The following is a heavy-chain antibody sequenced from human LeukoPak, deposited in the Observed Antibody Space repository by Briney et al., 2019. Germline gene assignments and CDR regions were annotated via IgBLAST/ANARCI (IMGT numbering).Heavy chain of an antibody. D-gene: IGHD5-24*01. J-gene: IGHJ4*02. CDR3: AKDREMATIFLSDY. V-gene: IGHV3-23*01. CDR1: GFTFSSYA. CDR2: ISGSGGST. Sequence: RGSLRLSSAASGFTFSSYAMSWVRQAPGKGLEWVSAISGSGGSTYYADSVKGRFTISRDNSKNTLYLQMNSLRAEDTAVYYCAKDREMATIFLSDYWGQGTLVTVSS.